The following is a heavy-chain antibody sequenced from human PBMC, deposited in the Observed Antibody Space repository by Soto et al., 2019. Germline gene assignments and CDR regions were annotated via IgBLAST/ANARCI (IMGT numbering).Heavy chain of an antibody. CDR1: GGSFSGYY. Sequence: QVQLQQWGAGLLKPSETLSLTCAVYGGSFSGYYWSWIRQPPGKGLEWIGEINHSGSTNYNPSLKSRVTISVDTSKNQFSLKLSSVTAADTAVYYCARGQVTMVRGVMNNWFDPWGQGTLVTVSS. CDR2: INHSGST. D-gene: IGHD3-10*01. CDR3: ARGQVTMVRGVMNNWFDP. J-gene: IGHJ5*02. V-gene: IGHV4-34*01.